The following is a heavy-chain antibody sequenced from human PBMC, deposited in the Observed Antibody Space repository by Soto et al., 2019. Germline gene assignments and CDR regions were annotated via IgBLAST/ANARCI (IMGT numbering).Heavy chain of an antibody. CDR1: GGSISSSSHY. CDR2: IYYSGST. D-gene: IGHD2-15*01. J-gene: IGHJ5*02. CDR3: ARRMVAATVNWFDP. Sequence: SETLSLTCTVSGGSISSSSHYWGWIRQPPGKGLEWIGSIYYSGSTYYNPSLKSRVTISVDTSKNQFSLKLSSVTAADTAVYYCARRMVAATVNWFDPWGQGTLVTVSS. V-gene: IGHV4-39*01.